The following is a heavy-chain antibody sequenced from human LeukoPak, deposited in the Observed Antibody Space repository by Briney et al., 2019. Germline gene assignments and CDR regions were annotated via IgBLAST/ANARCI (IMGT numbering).Heavy chain of an antibody. V-gene: IGHV3-30*02. CDR1: GFTFSSYG. CDR2: IRYDGGNK. J-gene: IGHJ4*02. D-gene: IGHD6-13*01. Sequence: PGGSLRLSCAASGFTFSSYGMHWVRQAPGKGLEWVAFIRYDGGNKYYADSVKGRFTISRDNSKNTLYLQMNSLRAEDTAVYYCAKDSSSWYRPDYWGQGTLVAVSS. CDR3: AKDSSSWYRPDY.